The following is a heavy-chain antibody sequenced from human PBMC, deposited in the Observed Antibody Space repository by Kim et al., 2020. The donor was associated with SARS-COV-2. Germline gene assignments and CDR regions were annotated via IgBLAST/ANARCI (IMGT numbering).Heavy chain of an antibody. CDR1: DGSFSGYF. D-gene: IGHD2-21*01. CDR3: ARRGRKGSGDWVFWFDP. J-gene: IGHJ5*02. V-gene: IGHV4-34*12. CDR2: IIHNGRT. Sequence: SETLSLTCAVYDGSFSGYFWTWIRQTPGKGLEWIGEIIHNGRTNYNPSLQSRVTISVDKSKNQFSLKLSSVTAADTAVYYCARRGRKGSGDWVFWFDPWG.